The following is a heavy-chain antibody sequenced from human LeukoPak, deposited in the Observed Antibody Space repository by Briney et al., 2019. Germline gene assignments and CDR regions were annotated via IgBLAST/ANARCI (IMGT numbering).Heavy chain of an antibody. Sequence: SETLSLTCAVYGGSFSGYYWSWIRQHPGKGLEWIGYIYYSGSTNYNPSLKSRATISVDTSKNQFSLKLSSVTAADTAVYYCARNLGGSSWVFDYWGQGTLVTVSS. CDR3: ARNLGGSSWVFDY. J-gene: IGHJ4*02. CDR1: GGSFSGYY. CDR2: IYYSGST. V-gene: IGHV4-34*11. D-gene: IGHD6-13*01.